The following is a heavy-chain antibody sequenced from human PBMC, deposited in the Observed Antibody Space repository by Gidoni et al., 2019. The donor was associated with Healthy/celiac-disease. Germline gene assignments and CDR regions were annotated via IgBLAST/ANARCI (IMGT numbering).Heavy chain of an antibody. CDR3: ARVPGYYDSSGSFDY. J-gene: IGHJ4*02. CDR1: GFTFSSYS. D-gene: IGHD3-22*01. V-gene: IGHV3-21*01. CDR2: ISSSSSYI. Sequence: EVQLVESGVGLVKPGGSLRLSCAASGFTFSSYSMNWVRQAPGKGLEWVSSISSSSSYIYYADSVKGRFTISRDNAKNSLYLQMNSLRAEDTAVYYCARVPGYYDSSGSFDYWGQGTLVTVSS.